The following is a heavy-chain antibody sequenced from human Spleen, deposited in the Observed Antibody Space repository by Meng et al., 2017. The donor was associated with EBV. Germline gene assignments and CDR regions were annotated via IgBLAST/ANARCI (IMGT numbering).Heavy chain of an antibody. D-gene: IGHD3-3*02. Sequence: VGLNLGGEGLLKPPGTLSPTCAVYGGSFTGYYGGWSRQPPGKGLEWIGEVSHSGGSNYNAPLKSRVTISMDTSVNQISLRLDSVTAADTAVYYCARGTIRGNRRYMEYYHYWGQGTLVTVSS. J-gene: IGHJ4*02. CDR3: ARGTIRGNRRYMEYYHY. CDR2: VSHSGGS. V-gene: IGHV4-34*01. CDR1: GGSFTGYY.